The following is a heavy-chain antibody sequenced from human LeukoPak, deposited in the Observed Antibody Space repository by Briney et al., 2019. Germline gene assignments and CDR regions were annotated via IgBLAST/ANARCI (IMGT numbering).Heavy chain of an antibody. CDR1: GGTFSSYA. Sequence: ASVKVSCKASGGTFSSYAISWVRQAPGQGLEWMGWINPNSGGTNYAQKFQGRVTMTRDTSISTAYMELSRLRSDDTAVYYCARDLGYCSGGSCQNFDYWGQGTLVTVSS. CDR3: ARDLGYCSGGSCQNFDY. J-gene: IGHJ4*02. V-gene: IGHV1-2*02. D-gene: IGHD2-15*01. CDR2: INPNSGGT.